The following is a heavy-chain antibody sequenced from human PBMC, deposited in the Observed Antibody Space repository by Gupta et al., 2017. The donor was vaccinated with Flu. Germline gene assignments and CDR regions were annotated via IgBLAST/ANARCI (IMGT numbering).Heavy chain of an antibody. Sequence: EVQLLESGGGLVQPGGSLRLSCASSGFTFSSYAMSWVRQAPGKGLEWVSAISGSGGSTYYADSVKGRFTISRDNSKNTLYLQMNSLRAEDTAVYYCAKGGYSYGSFTRNWCDPWGQGTRVTVSS. D-gene: IGHD5-18*01. CDR1: GFTFSSYA. J-gene: IGHJ5*02. CDR3: AKGGYSYGSFTRNWCDP. CDR2: ISGSGGST. V-gene: IGHV3-23*01.